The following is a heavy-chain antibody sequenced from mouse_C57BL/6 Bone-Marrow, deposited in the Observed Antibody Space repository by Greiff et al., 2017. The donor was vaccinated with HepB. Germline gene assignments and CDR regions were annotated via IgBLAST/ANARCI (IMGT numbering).Heavy chain of an antibody. D-gene: IGHD1-1*01. Sequence: QVHVKQSGAELARPGASVKLSCKASGYTFTSYGISWVKQRTGQGLEWIGEIYPRSGNTYYNEKFKGKATLTADKSSSTAYMELRSLTSEDSAVYFCARDPTVVADYWGQGTTLTVSS. J-gene: IGHJ2*01. V-gene: IGHV1-81*01. CDR2: IYPRSGNT. CDR3: ARDPTVVADY. CDR1: GYTFTSYG.